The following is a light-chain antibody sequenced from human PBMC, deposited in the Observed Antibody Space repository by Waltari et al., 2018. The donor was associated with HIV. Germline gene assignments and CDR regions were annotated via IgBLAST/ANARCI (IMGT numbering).Light chain of an antibody. J-gene: IGKJ2*01. CDR3: QQYKTWPLHT. CDR1: ENIGIK. CDR2: ASR. V-gene: IGKV3-15*01. Sequence: IILTQSPAILSVSPGERATLSCRANENIGIKLAWYQQQPGQAPRRLTIASRTTAPGVPGRCSGRGFGTEFTLTISSLQSGDFTIYFCQQYKTWPLHTFGQGTRLEIK.